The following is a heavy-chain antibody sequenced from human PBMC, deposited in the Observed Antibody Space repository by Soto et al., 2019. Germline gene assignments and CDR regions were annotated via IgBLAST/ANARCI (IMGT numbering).Heavy chain of an antibody. D-gene: IGHD6-6*01. CDR3: ARELSNSPDYFDY. J-gene: IGHJ4*02. CDR1: GGSISGDDYY. V-gene: IGHV4-30-4*01. Sequence: ASETLSLTCTVSGGSISGDDYYWSWIRQPPGKGLEWIGYIYYSGRTAYNPSLKSRLIISIDTSKNQFSLNLNSVSGADTAVYYCARELSNSPDYFDYWGQGTLVTVSS. CDR2: IYYSGRT.